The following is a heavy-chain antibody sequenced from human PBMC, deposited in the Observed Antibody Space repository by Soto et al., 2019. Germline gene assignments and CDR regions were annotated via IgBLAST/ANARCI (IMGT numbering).Heavy chain of an antibody. CDR3: ARGVGSGSYSNQYNWFGP. J-gene: IGHJ5*02. CDR2: INVYNGNT. V-gene: IGHV1-18*01. D-gene: IGHD3-10*01. CDR1: GYTFTNYG. Sequence: QVQLVQSGGEVKKPGASVKVSCKASGYTFTNYGISWVRQAPGQGLEWMGWINVYNGNTKYAQKVQGRVTMTTDTSTSPAYMELRSLRSDDTAVYYCARGVGSGSYSNQYNWFGPWGQGTLVTVSS.